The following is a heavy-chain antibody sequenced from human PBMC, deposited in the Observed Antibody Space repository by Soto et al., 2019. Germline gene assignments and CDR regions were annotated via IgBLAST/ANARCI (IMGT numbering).Heavy chain of an antibody. J-gene: IGHJ4*02. V-gene: IGHV4-30-2*01. CDR2: IYHSGST. Sequence: SETLSLTCTVSGGSISSGGYSWSWIRQPPGKGLECIGYIYHSGSTYYNPSLKSRVTISVDRSKNQFSLKLSSVTAADTAVYYCARGPPLGFWGQGTLVTVSS. CDR1: GGSISSGGYS. CDR3: ARGPPLGF.